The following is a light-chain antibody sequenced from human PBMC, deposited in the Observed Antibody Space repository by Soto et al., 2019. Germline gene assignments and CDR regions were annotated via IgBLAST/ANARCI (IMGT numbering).Light chain of an antibody. CDR2: AAS. CDR3: QQYGSSPLFT. Sequence: DIQMTQSPSSLSASVGDRVTITCRASQSISSYLNWYQQKPGKAPKLLIYAASSLQSGVPSRFSGSGSGTDFTLTISRLEPEDFAVYYCQQYGSSPLFTFGPGTKVDIK. V-gene: IGKV1-39*01. J-gene: IGKJ3*01. CDR1: QSISSY.